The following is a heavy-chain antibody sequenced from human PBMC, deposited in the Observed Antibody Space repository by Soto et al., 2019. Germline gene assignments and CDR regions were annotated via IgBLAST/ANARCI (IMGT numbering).Heavy chain of an antibody. V-gene: IGHV1-18*01. CDR1: GYTFTSYG. Sequence: ASVKVSCKASGYTFTSYGISWVRQAPGQGLEWMGWISAYNGNTNYAQKLQGRVTMTTDTSTSTAYMELRSLRSDDTAVYYCARDLCGGDCYPSYFDYSGQGTLVTVSS. J-gene: IGHJ4*02. CDR3: ARDLCGGDCYPSYFDY. CDR2: ISAYNGNT. D-gene: IGHD2-21*02.